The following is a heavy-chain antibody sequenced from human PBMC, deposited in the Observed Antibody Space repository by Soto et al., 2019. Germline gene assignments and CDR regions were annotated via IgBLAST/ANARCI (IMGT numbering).Heavy chain of an antibody. Sequence: EVQLVESGGGAIQPGGSLRLSCAASGFAVSSKYMTWVRQAPGKGLEWVSVIYGGGTTYYADSVKGRLTISRDTSKNTLYLQMNSLRAEDTAVYYCVQTTGWPGFDFWGQGNLVTVSS. V-gene: IGHV3-53*01. J-gene: IGHJ4*02. CDR1: GFAVSSKY. CDR3: VQTTGWPGFDF. D-gene: IGHD6-19*01. CDR2: IYGGGTT.